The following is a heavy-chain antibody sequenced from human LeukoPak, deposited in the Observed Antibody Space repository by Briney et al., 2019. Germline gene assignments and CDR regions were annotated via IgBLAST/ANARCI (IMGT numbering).Heavy chain of an antibody. CDR2: IYYSGST. V-gene: IGHV4-39*07. CDR3: ARDYDRYYMDV. J-gene: IGHJ6*03. D-gene: IGHD3-3*01. CDR1: GGSISSSSYY. Sequence: SETLSLTCTVSGGSISSSSYYWGWIRQPPGKGLEWIGSIYYSGSTYYNPSLKSRVTISVDTSKNQFSLKLSSVTAADTAVYYCARDYDRYYMDVWGKGTTVTVSS.